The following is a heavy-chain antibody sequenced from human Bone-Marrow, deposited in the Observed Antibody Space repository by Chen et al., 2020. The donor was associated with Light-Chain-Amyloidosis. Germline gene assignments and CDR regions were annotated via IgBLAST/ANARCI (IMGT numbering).Heavy chain of an antibody. J-gene: IGHJ5*02. Sequence: QVQLQESGPGLVRPSQTLSLTCTVSGASIGSGGYYWTWIRQHPGKGLEWIGYISYSGKVDYSPSLKSRVTRSVDTSKNHFSLTVNSVTAADTGVYLCARVVLPRYVVEPPSPDPPG. CDR2: ISYSGKV. CDR3: ARVVLPRYVVEPPSPDP. CDR1: GASIGSGGYY. V-gene: IGHV4-31*03. D-gene: IGHD2-15*01.